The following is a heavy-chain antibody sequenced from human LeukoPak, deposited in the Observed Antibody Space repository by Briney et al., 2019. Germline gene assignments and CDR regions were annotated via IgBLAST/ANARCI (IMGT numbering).Heavy chain of an antibody. CDR2: INPNSGGT. J-gene: IGHJ3*02. D-gene: IGHD2-15*01. V-gene: IGHV1-2*02. CDR3: AKTGYCSGGSCYSHVEDAFDI. Sequence: ASVKVSCKASGYTFTGYYMHWVRQAPGQGLEWMGWINPNSGGTNYAQKFQGRVTMTRDTSISTAHMELSRLRSDDTAVYYCAKTGYCSGGSCYSHVEDAFDIWGQGTMVTVSS. CDR1: GYTFTGYY.